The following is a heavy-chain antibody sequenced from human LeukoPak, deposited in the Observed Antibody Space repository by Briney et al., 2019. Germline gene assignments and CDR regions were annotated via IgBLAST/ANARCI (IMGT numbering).Heavy chain of an antibody. V-gene: IGHV3-21*01. Sequence: KAGGSLRLSCAASGFTFSSYSVNWVRQAPGKGLEWVSSISSSSSYIYYADSVKGRFTISRDNAKNSLYLQMNSLRAEDTAVYYCAREAGYSSSWYYFDYWGQGTLVTVSS. J-gene: IGHJ4*02. CDR1: GFTFSSYS. CDR3: AREAGYSSSWYYFDY. D-gene: IGHD6-13*01. CDR2: ISSSSSYI.